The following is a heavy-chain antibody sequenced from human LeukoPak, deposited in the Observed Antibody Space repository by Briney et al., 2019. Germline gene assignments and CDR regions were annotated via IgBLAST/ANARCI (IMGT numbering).Heavy chain of an antibody. D-gene: IGHD3-3*01. J-gene: IGHJ3*02. CDR2: INPSGGST. CDR1: GYTFTSYY. Sequence: ASVKVSCKASGYTFTSYYMHWVRQAPGQGLEWMGIINPSGGSTSYAQKFQGRVTMTRDTSTSTVYMELSSLRSEDTAVYYCASLPITFFGAGAFDIWGQGTMVTVSS. V-gene: IGHV1-46*03. CDR3: ASLPITFFGAGAFDI.